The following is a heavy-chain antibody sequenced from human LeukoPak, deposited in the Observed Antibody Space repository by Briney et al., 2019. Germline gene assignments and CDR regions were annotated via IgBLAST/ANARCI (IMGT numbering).Heavy chain of an antibody. J-gene: IGHJ4*02. CDR2: ISGSGGST. CDR1: GLTFSSYA. Sequence: GGSLRLSCAAPGLTFSSYAMSWVRQAPGKGLEWVSAISGSGGSTYYADSVKGRFTISRDNSKNTLYLQMNSLRAEDTAVYYCAKDSIRSVTTFDYWGQGTLVTVSS. CDR3: AKDSIRSVTTFDY. V-gene: IGHV3-23*01. D-gene: IGHD4-17*01.